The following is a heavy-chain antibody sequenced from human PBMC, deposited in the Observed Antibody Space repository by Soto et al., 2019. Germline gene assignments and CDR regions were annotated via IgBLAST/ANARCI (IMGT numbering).Heavy chain of an antibody. Sequence: EVQLVESGGGLVQPGVSLRLSCAASGFAFISYSMNWLRQAPGKGLEWVSYISSSSSTICYTNSVKGRFTISRDNAKNSLNRQMNSLRDEDTAVYYCARICSSTICYPMRIDAFDIWGEGTRVTVSS. CDR1: GFAFISYS. V-gene: IGHV3-48*02. J-gene: IGHJ3*02. CDR3: ARICSSTICYPMRIDAFDI. D-gene: IGHD2-2*01. CDR2: ISSSSSTI.